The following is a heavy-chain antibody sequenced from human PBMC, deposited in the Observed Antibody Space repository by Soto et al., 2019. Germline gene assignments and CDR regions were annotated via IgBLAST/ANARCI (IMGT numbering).Heavy chain of an antibody. CDR2: ISVDGRDT. V-gene: IGHV3-74*03. J-gene: IGHJ4*01. CDR3: VRATDKRSIEV. CDR1: GFGLSDYW. Sequence: GGSLRLSCAASGFGLSDYWMHWVRQVPGKGLLWVSRISVDGRDTTYADSVKGRFTISRDNAKNTLYLQMDSLRAEDTVVEEGVRATDKRSIEVWGHGRRVNVSS. D-gene: IGHD2-21*01.